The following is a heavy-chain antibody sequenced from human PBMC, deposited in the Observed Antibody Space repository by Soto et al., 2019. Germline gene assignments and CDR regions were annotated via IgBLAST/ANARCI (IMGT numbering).Heavy chain of an antibody. J-gene: IGHJ6*02. V-gene: IGHV2-70*04. CDR1: GFSLSGSGMR. CDR3: ARAFYGMDV. CDR2: IDWEDTK. Sequence: GSGPTLVNPPQTLPLTCTVSGFSLSGSGMRVTWIRQPPGKALEWLARIDWEDTKLYSTSLKTRLTISKDTSKNQVVLTMTNVDPADTGTYYCARAFYGMDVWGQGTTVTVSS.